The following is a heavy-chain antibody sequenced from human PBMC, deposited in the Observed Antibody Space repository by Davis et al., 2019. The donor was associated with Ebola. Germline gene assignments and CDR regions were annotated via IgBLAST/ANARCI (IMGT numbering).Heavy chain of an antibody. CDR2: ITASGDI. CDR3: VRPPTSVSPGG. J-gene: IGHJ4*02. D-gene: IGHD4-17*01. CDR1: GFNFREFT. Sequence: PGGSLRLSCAASGFNFREFTMYWVRQAPGKGLEWVSSITASGDIHYADSVKGRFTIARDNQEKSMSLQMDRLRGDDTAHYYCVRPPTSVSPGGWGRGTLFTVSS. V-gene: IGHV3-69-1*02.